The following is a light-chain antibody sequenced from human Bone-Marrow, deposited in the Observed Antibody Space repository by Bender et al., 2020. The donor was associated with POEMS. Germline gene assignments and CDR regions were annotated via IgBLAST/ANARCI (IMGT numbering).Light chain of an antibody. CDR3: AVWDDSLNGWV. CDR2: AVT. V-gene: IGLV2-14*02. J-gene: IGLJ3*02. CDR1: SSDVGGYNV. Sequence: QSALTQPASVSGSPGQSITISCTGTSSDVGGYNVVSWYQQNPGKAPKLIIYAVTKRPSGVSNRFSGSRSGTSASLAISGLQSEDEADYYCAVWDDSLNGWVFGGGTKLTVL.